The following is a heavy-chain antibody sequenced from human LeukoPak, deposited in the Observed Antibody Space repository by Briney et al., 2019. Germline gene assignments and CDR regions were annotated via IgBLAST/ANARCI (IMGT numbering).Heavy chain of an antibody. CDR1: GFSFSSYG. CDR2: IRSDGSNK. D-gene: IGHD3-3*01. J-gene: IGHJ4*02. Sequence: HPGGSLRLSCAGSGFSFSSYGMHWVRQAPGKGLEWMAFIRSDGSNKYYADSVKGRFTISRDNAKNTIYLQMSSLRPEDTAHYYCATAMRRHGDFFDYWGQGTLVTVSS. V-gene: IGHV3-30*02. CDR3: ATAMRRHGDFFDY.